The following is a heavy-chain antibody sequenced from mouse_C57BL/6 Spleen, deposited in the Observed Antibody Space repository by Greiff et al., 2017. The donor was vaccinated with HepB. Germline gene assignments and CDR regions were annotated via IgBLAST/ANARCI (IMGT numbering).Heavy chain of an antibody. J-gene: IGHJ2*01. V-gene: IGHV3-1*01. CDR1: GYSITSGYD. Sequence: DVMLVESGPGMVKPSQSLSLTCTVTGYSITSGYDWHWIRHFPGNKLEWMGYISYSGSTNYNPSLKSRISITHDTSKNHFFLKLNSVTTEDTATYYCARDDGYYGYFDYWGQGTTLTVSS. CDR3: ARDDGYYGYFDY. CDR2: ISYSGST. D-gene: IGHD2-3*01.